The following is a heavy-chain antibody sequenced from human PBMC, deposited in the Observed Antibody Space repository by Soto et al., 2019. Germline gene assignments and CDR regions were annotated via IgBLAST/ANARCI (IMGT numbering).Heavy chain of an antibody. CDR2: IYYSGST. CDR1: GGSISSYY. V-gene: IGHV4-59*01. J-gene: IGHJ6*03. CDR3: ARALQAPHPDENYYYMDV. Sequence: SETLSLTCTVSGGSISSYYWSWIRQPPGKGLEWIGYIYYSGSTNYNPSLKSRVTISVDTSKNQFSLKLSSVTAADTAVYYCARALQAPHPDENYYYMDVWGKGTTVTVSS.